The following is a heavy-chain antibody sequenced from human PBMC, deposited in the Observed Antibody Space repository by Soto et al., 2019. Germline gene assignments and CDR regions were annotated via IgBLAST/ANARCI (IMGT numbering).Heavy chain of an antibody. D-gene: IGHD4-17*01. CDR1: GDSFSVYD. V-gene: IGHV4-34*01. CDR2: ISPGGTT. Sequence: SETLSLTCAVYGDSFSVYDWSWIRQPPGKGLEWIGEISPGGTTNYNPSLKSRVAISADTSKSQLSLKLSSVTAADTAVYFCARGGGDYICMDVWDNGTTVTLSS. CDR3: ARGGGDYICMDV. J-gene: IGHJ6*03.